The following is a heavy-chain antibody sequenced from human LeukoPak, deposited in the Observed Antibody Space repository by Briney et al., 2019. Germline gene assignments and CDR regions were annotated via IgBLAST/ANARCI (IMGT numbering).Heavy chain of an antibody. J-gene: IGHJ4*02. CDR3: ARPAGWLPRYYFEY. D-gene: IGHD5-24*01. V-gene: IGHV4-59*08. CDR1: GGSISSYY. CDR2: IYYSGST. Sequence: SETLSLTCTVSGGSISSYYWSWIRQPPGKGLEWIGYIYYSGSTNYNPSLKSRVTISVDTSKNQFSLRLRSVTAADTAVYYCARPAGWLPRYYFEYWGQGILVTVSS.